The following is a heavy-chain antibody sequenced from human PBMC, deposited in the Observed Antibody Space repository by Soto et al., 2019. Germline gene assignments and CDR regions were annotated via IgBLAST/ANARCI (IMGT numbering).Heavy chain of an antibody. CDR2: ISSSSSYI. CDR1: GFTFSSYS. J-gene: IGHJ4*02. CDR3: ARESISGSQKGDY. D-gene: IGHD1-26*01. Sequence: RRLSCAASGFTFSSYSMNWVRQAPGKGLEWVSSISSSSSYIYYADSVKGRFTISRDNAKNSLYLQMNSLRAEDTAVYYCARESISGSQKGDYWGQGTLVTVSS. V-gene: IGHV3-21*01.